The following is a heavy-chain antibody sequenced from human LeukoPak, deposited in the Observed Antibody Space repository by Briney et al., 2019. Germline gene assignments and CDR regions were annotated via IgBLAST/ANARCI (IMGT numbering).Heavy chain of an antibody. CDR2: ISSSSSYI. J-gene: IGHJ1*01. Sequence: KPGGSLRLSCAASGFTFSSYSMNWVRQAPGKGLEWVSSISSSSSYIYYADSVKGRFTISRDNAKNSLYLQMNSLRAEDTAVYYCARVDCDSSGYYYYFQHWGQGTLVTVSS. D-gene: IGHD3-22*01. CDR3: ARVDCDSSGYYYYFQH. V-gene: IGHV3-21*01. CDR1: GFTFSSYS.